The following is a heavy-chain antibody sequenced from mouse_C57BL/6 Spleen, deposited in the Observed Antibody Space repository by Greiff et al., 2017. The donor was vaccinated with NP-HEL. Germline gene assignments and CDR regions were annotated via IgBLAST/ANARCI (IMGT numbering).Heavy chain of an antibody. CDR1: GYTFTSYW. V-gene: IGHV1-61*01. CDR3: ARQDGSSPFAY. CDR2: IYPSDSET. D-gene: IGHD1-1*01. Sequence: QVQLQQPGAELVRPGSSVKLSCKASGYTFTSYWMDWVKQRPGQGLEWIGNIYPSDSETHYNQKFKDKATLTVDKSSSTAYMQLSSLTSEDSAVYYCARQDGSSPFAYWGQGTLVTVSA. J-gene: IGHJ3*01.